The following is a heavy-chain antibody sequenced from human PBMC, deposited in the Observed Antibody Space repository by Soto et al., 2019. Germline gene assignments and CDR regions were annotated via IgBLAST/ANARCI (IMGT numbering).Heavy chain of an antibody. CDR3: AALRVTYSSGWYDVDY. J-gene: IGHJ4*02. D-gene: IGHD6-19*01. CDR1: GFTFTSSA. CDR2: IVVGSGNT. Sequence: SVKVSCKASGFTFTSSAVQWVRQARGQRLEWIGWIVVGSGNTNYAQKFQERVTITRDMSTSTAYMELSSLRSEDTAVYYCAALRVTYSSGWYDVDYWGQGTLVTVS. V-gene: IGHV1-58*01.